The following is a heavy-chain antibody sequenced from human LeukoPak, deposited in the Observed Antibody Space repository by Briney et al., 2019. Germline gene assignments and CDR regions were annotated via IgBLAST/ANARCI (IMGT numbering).Heavy chain of an antibody. CDR3: ARLAYCGGDCYSEYWYFDL. D-gene: IGHD2-21*02. Sequence: SETLSLTCTVSGGSISSYYWSWIRQPPGKGLEWIGYIYYSGSTNYNPSLRSRVTISVDTSKNQFSLKLSSVTAADTAVYYCARLAYCGGDCYSEYWYFDLWGRGTLVTVSS. CDR1: GGSISSYY. CDR2: IYYSGST. J-gene: IGHJ2*01. V-gene: IGHV4-59*08.